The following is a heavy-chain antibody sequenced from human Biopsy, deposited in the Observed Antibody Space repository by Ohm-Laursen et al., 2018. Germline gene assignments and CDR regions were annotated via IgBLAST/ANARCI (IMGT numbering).Heavy chain of an antibody. Sequence: GSLRLSCSASGFSFDNYAMNWVRQAPGKGLELVSTISGSGGSTYYADSVKGRFTISRDASKNTLYLLMNSLRAEDTAMYYCAKGGYCTTTSCYMDVDYWGQGTLVTVSS. CDR2: ISGSGGST. V-gene: IGHV3-23*01. CDR1: GFSFDNYA. J-gene: IGHJ4*02. CDR3: AKGGYCTTTSCYMDVDY. D-gene: IGHD2-2*02.